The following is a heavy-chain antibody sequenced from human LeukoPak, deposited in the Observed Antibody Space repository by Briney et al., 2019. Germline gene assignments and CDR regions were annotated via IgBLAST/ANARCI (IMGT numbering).Heavy chain of an antibody. Sequence: GGSLRLSCAASGFTFSSYGMQWVRQAPGKGLEWVAFIRYDGSNKYYADSVKGRFTISRDNSKNTLYLQMNSLRAEDTAVYYCARGSGSSWDYYYYYYMDVWGKGTTVTISS. D-gene: IGHD6-13*01. V-gene: IGHV3-30*02. CDR3: ARGSGSSWDYYYYYYMDV. J-gene: IGHJ6*03. CDR2: IRYDGSNK. CDR1: GFTFSSYG.